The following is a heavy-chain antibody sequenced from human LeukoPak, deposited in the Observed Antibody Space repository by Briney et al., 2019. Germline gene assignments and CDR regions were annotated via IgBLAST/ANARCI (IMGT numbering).Heavy chain of an antibody. D-gene: IGHD2-21*02. Sequence: GGSLRLSCAASGFTFSSYWMRWVRQAPGKGLEWVSAISAGATTTYYADSVKGRFTISRDDSRNTLYLQMDSLRVEDTAVYYCANPCSDGVCYPDYWGQGTLVTVSS. V-gene: IGHV3-23*01. J-gene: IGHJ4*02. CDR3: ANPCSDGVCYPDY. CDR2: ISAGATTT. CDR1: GFTFSSYW.